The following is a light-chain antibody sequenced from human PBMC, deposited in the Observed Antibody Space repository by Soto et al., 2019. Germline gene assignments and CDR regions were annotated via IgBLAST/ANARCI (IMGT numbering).Light chain of an antibody. V-gene: IGLV1-40*01. CDR2: GHS. Sequence: QSVLTQPPSVSGSPGQRVTISCTGSGSNIGAGYDVQWYQQRPGAAPKLLIYGHSNRPSGVPGRFSGSTSGTSASLTITGLQAEDEADYYCTSHADSLSAAVLFGGGTKVTVL. CDR1: GSNIGAGYD. CDR3: TSHADSLSAAVL. J-gene: IGLJ2*01.